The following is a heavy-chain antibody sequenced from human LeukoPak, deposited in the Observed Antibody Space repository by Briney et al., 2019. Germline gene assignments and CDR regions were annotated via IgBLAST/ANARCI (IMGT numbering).Heavy chain of an antibody. V-gene: IGHV4-59*11. Sequence: SEALSLTCTVSGGSINSHYWSWLRQPPGKGLEWIGYIYYSGRTSYNPSLKSRVTISLDTSKTQFSLRLSSVTAADTAVYYCARLRWSSLGAFDIWGQGTMVTVSS. CDR3: ARLRWSSLGAFDI. D-gene: IGHD4-23*01. CDR1: GGSINSHY. J-gene: IGHJ3*02. CDR2: IYYSGRT.